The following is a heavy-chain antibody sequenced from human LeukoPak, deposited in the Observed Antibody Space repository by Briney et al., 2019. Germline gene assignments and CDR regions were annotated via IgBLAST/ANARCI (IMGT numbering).Heavy chain of an antibody. J-gene: IGHJ6*02. Sequence: ASVKVSCKASGYTFTSYYMHWVRQAPGQGLEWMGIINPSGGSTSYAQKFQGRVTMTRDTSTSTVYMELSSLRSEDTAVYYCARVSVPAAYYYYYGMDVRGQGTTVTVSS. D-gene: IGHD2-2*01. CDR1: GYTFTSYY. CDR2: INPSGGST. CDR3: ARVSVPAAYYYYYGMDV. V-gene: IGHV1-46*01.